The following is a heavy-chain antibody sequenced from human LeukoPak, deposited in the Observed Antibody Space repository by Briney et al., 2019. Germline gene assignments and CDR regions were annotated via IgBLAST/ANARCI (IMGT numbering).Heavy chain of an antibody. V-gene: IGHV4-38-2*02. CDR1: GYSISSGYY. Sequence: PSETLFLTCTVSGYSISSGYYWGWIRQPPGKGLEWIGTIYHSGSTYYNPSLKSRVTISVDTSKNQFSLKLSSVTAADTAVYYCARERGDNWNVGPWGQGTLVTVSS. CDR3: ARERGDNWNVGP. J-gene: IGHJ5*02. D-gene: IGHD1-20*01. CDR2: IYHSGST.